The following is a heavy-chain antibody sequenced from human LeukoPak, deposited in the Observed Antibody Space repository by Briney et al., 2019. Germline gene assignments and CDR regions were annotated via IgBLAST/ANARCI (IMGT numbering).Heavy chain of an antibody. V-gene: IGHV3-7*01. CDR1: GFSFSGHW. Sequence: RGSLRLSCTASGFSFSGHWMHWARQLPGKGLEWVAHINPDGRDTYYVDSVKGRFTISRDNAQNSMYLQMNSLRVEDTAVYYCTSWGDTTAEYFQRWGQGTLVTVSS. CDR2: INPDGRDT. D-gene: IGHD2-21*02. CDR3: TSWGDTTAEYFQR. J-gene: IGHJ1*01.